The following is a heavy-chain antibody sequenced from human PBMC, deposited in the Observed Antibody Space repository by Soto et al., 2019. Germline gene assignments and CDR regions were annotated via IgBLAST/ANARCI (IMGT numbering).Heavy chain of an antibody. Sequence: EVQLVESGGGLVQPGGSLRLSCAASGFTFSSYTFHWVRQAPGKGLQYVSVINNSGGSTSYENSVKGRFTISRDNSKSTLYLQMGSLRVEDMAVYYCARERNAYYLDVWDTGTTVTVSS. CDR2: INNSGGST. CDR1: GFTFSSYT. V-gene: IGHV3-64*01. J-gene: IGHJ6*03. CDR3: ARERNAYYLDV.